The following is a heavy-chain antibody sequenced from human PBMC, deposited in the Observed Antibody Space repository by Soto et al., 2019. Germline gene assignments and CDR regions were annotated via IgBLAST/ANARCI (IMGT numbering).Heavy chain of an antibody. CDR3: ALFSGEKYYYDY. J-gene: IGHJ4*02. D-gene: IGHD3-10*01. CDR1: GFTFDDYT. Sequence: EVQLVESGGVVVQPGGSLRLSCAASGFTFDDYTMHWVRQAPGKGLEWVSLISWDGGSTYYADSVKGRFTISRDNSKNSLYLQMNSLRTEDTALYYCALFSGEKYYYDYWGQGTLVTVSS. CDR2: ISWDGGST. V-gene: IGHV3-43*01.